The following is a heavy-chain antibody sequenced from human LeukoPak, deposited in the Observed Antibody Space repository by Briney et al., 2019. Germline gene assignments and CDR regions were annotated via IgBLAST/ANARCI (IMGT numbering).Heavy chain of an antibody. Sequence: GASVKVSCKASGYTFTSYAMNWVRQAPGQGLEWMGWINTNTGNPTYAQGFTGRFVFSLNPSVSKPYLQISSLKAEDTAVYYCARDPRRYCSSTSCYGGWVWFAPWGQGTLVTVHS. D-gene: IGHD2-2*01. V-gene: IGHV7-4-1*02. J-gene: IGHJ5*02. CDR3: ARDPRRYCSSTSCYGGWVWFAP. CDR1: GYTFTSYA. CDR2: INTNTGNP.